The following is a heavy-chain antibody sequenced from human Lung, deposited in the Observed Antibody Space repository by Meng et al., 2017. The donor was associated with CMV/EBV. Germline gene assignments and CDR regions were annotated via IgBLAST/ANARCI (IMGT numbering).Heavy chain of an antibody. D-gene: IGHD2-2*01. CDR3: ARVFGVVVPLEGCMDV. V-gene: IGHV1-2*02. Sequence: ASVXVSXKASEYTFSSYDINWVRQATGQGLEWMGWINPNSGGTNYAQKFQGRVTMTRDTSISTAYMELSRLRSDDTAVYYCARVFGVVVPLEGCMDVWGQGTTVTVSS. CDR1: EYTFSSYD. J-gene: IGHJ6*02. CDR2: INPNSGGT.